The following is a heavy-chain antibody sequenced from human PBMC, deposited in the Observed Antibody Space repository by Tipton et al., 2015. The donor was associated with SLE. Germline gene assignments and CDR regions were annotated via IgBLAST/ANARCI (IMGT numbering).Heavy chain of an antibody. CDR3: GRGRYGSSRYFQH. Sequence: TLSLTCTVSGDSITNEDHYWNWIRQPAGKGLEWIGHIYTTGNTNYNPSLKSRVTISVDTSKNHFSLKLTSVTAADTAVYYCGRGRYGSSRYFQHWGQGTLVTVSS. CDR2: IYTTGNT. D-gene: IGHD6-13*01. CDR1: GDSITNEDHY. J-gene: IGHJ1*01. V-gene: IGHV4-61*09.